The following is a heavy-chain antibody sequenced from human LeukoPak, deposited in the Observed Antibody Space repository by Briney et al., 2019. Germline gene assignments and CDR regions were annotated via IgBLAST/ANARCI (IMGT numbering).Heavy chain of an antibody. CDR3: ARDLVNYYDSSGYSP. V-gene: IGHV1-2*06. J-gene: IGHJ5*02. D-gene: IGHD3-22*01. CDR1: GYTFTDYY. Sequence: ASVKVSFKASGYTFTDYYMHWVRQAPGQGVEWMGRINPNSGGTNYAQKFQGRVTMTRDTSISTAYMELSRLRSDDTAVYYCARDLVNYYDSSGYSPWGQGTLVTVSS. CDR2: INPNSGGT.